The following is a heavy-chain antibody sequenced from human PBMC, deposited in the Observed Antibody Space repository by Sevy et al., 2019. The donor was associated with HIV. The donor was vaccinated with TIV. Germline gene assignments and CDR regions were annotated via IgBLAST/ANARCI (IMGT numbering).Heavy chain of an antibody. J-gene: IGHJ4*02. CDR3: ARDGGCSSTACLLYFDY. Sequence: GGSLRLSCVASEFRLSNYAMNWVRQAPGKGLEWVSSISSSSNYIYYGDSVKGRFTISRDNAKNSLYLQMNSLRADDTAVYYCARDGGCSSTACLLYFDYWGQGTLVTVSS. D-gene: IGHD2-2*01. V-gene: IGHV3-21*01. CDR2: ISSSSNYI. CDR1: EFRLSNYA.